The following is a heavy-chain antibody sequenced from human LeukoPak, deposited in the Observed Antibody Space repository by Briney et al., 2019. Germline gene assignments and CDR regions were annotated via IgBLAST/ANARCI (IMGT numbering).Heavy chain of an antibody. D-gene: IGHD2/OR15-2a*01. Sequence: AASVKASCKASGYTFTSYDINWVRQATGQGLEWMGWMNPNSGNTGYAQKFQGRVTKTRNTSISTAYMELSSLRSEDTAVYYCAVEEYPEWFDPWGQGTLVTVSS. CDR1: GYTFTSYD. CDR2: MNPNSGNT. J-gene: IGHJ5*02. V-gene: IGHV1-8*01. CDR3: AVEEYPEWFDP.